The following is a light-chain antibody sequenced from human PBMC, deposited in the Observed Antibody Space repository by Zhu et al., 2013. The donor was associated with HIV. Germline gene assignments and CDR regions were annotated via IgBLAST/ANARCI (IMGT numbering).Light chain of an antibody. CDR2: DAS. CDR3: QQYDSSPLT. J-gene: IGKJ4*01. CDR1: QGVGSW. Sequence: DIQLTQSPSSVSASVGETVTITCRTSQGVGSWLAWYQQKPGKAPKLLIYDASSLESGVPSRFSGSGSGTDFTLTITGLEPEDFAVYYCQQYDSSPLTFGGGTKVEI. V-gene: IGKV1-12*01.